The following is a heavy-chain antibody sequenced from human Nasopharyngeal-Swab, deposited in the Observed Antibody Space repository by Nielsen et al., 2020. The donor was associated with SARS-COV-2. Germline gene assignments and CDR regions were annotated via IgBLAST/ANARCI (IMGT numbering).Heavy chain of an antibody. J-gene: IGHJ4*02. CDR3: AKVEDGTVGDY. CDR1: GFTFSSYA. CDR2: ISYDGSNK. Sequence: GESLKISCAASGFTFSSYAMHWVRQAPGKGLEWVAVISYDGSNKYYADSVKGRFTISRDNSKNTLYLQMNSLRAEDTAVYYCAKVEDGTVGDYWGQGTLVTVSS. V-gene: IGHV3-30-3*01. D-gene: IGHD4-23*01.